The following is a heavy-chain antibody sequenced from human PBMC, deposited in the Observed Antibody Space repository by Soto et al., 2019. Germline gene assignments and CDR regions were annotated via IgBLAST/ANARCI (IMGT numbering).Heavy chain of an antibody. D-gene: IGHD4-17*01. V-gene: IGHV4-30-4*01. CDR1: GASIRDGDYY. CDR2: IDYAGGT. Sequence: SETLSLTCSVSGASIRDGDYYWSWLRQPPGKGPEWIGIIDYAGGTHYNPTLTGPVSMSVDTSANQFSLKVNFVTAADSAVYYCARVGYGDYGRGYYFDFWGPGILVTVSS. J-gene: IGHJ4*02. CDR3: ARVGYGDYGRGYYFDF.